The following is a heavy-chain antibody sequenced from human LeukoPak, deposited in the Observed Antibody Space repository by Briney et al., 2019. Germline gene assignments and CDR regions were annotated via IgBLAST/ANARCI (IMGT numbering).Heavy chain of an antibody. J-gene: IGHJ3*02. CDR1: GGSISSSSYY. D-gene: IGHD3-10*01. Sequence: TSETLSLTCTVSGGSISSSSYYWGWIRQPPGKGLEWIGYIYYSGSTYYNPSLKSRVTISVDTSKNQFSLKLSSVTAADTAVYYCAREHEPRRGAFDIWGQGTMVTVSS. V-gene: IGHV4-39*07. CDR2: IYYSGST. CDR3: AREHEPRRGAFDI.